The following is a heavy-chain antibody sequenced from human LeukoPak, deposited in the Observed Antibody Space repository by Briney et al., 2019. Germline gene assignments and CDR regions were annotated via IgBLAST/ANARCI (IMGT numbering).Heavy chain of an antibody. D-gene: IGHD3-22*01. CDR3: AREGDSSGYYERYFDL. CDR1: GYTFTGQY. CDR2: INPNSGGT. J-gene: IGHJ2*01. V-gene: IGHV1-2*02. Sequence: GASVKASCKTSGYTFTGQYLHWVRQAPGQGLEWMGWINPNSGGTNYAQKFQGRVTMTRDTSTSTVYMELSSLRSEDTAVYYCAREGDSSGYYERYFDLWGRGTLVTVSS.